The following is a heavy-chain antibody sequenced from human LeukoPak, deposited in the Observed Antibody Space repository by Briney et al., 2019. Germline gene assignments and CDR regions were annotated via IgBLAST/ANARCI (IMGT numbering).Heavy chain of an antibody. V-gene: IGHV3-74*01. D-gene: IGHD6-25*01. CDR3: ARDRWVAADFHYYYAMDV. CDR2: INGDGGST. Sequence: GGSLRLSCAASGFTFSSHWMHWVRQPPGKGLVWVSRINGDGGSTNYADSVEGRFTISRDNAKNTLYLQVNSLRVEDTAIYYCARDRWVAADFHYYYAMDVWGQGTTVTVSS. J-gene: IGHJ6*02. CDR1: GFTFSSHW.